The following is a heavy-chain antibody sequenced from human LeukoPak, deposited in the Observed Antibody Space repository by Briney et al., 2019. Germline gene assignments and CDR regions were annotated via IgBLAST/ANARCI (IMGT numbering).Heavy chain of an antibody. J-gene: IGHJ4*02. V-gene: IGHV3-7*01. CDR2: IKEDGSEK. CDR3: ASGYYSRRFDY. CDR1: GFTFSTYW. D-gene: IGHD3-22*01. Sequence: GGSLRLSCEASGFTFSTYWMSWVRQAPGKGLEWVANIKEDGSEKYYVDSVKGRFTISRDNAKNSLYLQMNSLRAEDTAVYYCASGYYSRRFDYWGQGTLDTVYS.